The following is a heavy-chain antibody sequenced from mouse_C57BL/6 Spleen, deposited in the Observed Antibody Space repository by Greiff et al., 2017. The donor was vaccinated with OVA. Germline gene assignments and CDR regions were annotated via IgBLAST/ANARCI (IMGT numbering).Heavy chain of an antibody. CDR1: GYAFTNYL. Sequence: VQLVESGAELVRPGTSVKVSCKASGYAFTNYLIEWVKQRPGQGLEWIGVINPGSGGTNYNEKFKGKATLTADKSSSTAYMQLSSLTSEDSAVYFCARSSSGPFDYWGQGTTLTVSS. CDR2: INPGSGGT. CDR3: ARSSSGPFDY. V-gene: IGHV1-54*01. D-gene: IGHD3-2*02. J-gene: IGHJ2*01.